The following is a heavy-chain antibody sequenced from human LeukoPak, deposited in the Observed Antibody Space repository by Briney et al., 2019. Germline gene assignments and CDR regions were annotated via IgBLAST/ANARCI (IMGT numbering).Heavy chain of an antibody. CDR3: ARYDSRGSGSTQLEY. CDR2: LFRGGST. Sequence: SETLSLTCTVSGYSISIAYYWGWIRQPPGKGLEWIGRLFRGGSTSYNPSLKSRLTMSMDTPKNQFSLQLTSVTAAGTAVYYCARYDSRGSGSTQLEYWGQGILVTISS. J-gene: IGHJ4*02. CDR1: GYSISIAYY. D-gene: IGHD1-1*01. V-gene: IGHV4-38-2*02.